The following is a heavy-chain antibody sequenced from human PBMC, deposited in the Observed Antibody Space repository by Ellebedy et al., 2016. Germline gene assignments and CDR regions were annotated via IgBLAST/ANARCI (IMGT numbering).Heavy chain of an antibody. CDR2: MFSSGTA. D-gene: IGHD3/OR15-3a*01. CDR1: GSSLRGGTHY. J-gene: IGHJ6*04. Sequence: LRLXCTVSGSSLRGGTHYWTWIRQSPGKGLEWLGCMFSSGTAYYNPSLKGRVSMSVDTSRDQFSMRLRSVSAADTAVYYCARMGMDWYGEQTFYFYAVDVWGEGTTVAVSS. V-gene: IGHV4-30-4*01. CDR3: ARMGMDWYGEQTFYFYAVDV.